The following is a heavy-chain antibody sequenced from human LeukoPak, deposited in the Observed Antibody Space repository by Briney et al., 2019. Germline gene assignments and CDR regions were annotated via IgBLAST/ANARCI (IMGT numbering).Heavy chain of an antibody. CDR3: AREYYYDSSGYYYLPGY. Sequence: GGSLRLSCAASGFTFSSYGMHWVRQAPGKGLEWVAVIWYDGSNKYYADSVKGRFTISRDNSKNTLYLQMNSLRAEDTAVYYCAREYYYDSSGYYYLPGYWGQGTLVTVSS. CDR2: IWYDGSNK. J-gene: IGHJ4*02. CDR1: GFTFSSYG. D-gene: IGHD3-22*01. V-gene: IGHV3-33*01.